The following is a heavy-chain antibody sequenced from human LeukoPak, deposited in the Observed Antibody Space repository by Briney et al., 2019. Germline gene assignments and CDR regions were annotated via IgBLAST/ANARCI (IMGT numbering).Heavy chain of an antibody. CDR1: GYTFTSYA. D-gene: IGHD6-19*01. CDR3: ARHSRRGYSSGWYYFDY. CDR2: INAGNGNT. J-gene: IGHJ4*02. Sequence: ASVKVSCKASGYTFTSYAMHWVRQAPGQRLEWMGWINAGNGNTKYSQKFQGRVTITADKSTSTAYMELSSLRSEDTAVYYCARHSRRGYSSGWYYFDYWGQGTLVTVSS. V-gene: IGHV1-3*01.